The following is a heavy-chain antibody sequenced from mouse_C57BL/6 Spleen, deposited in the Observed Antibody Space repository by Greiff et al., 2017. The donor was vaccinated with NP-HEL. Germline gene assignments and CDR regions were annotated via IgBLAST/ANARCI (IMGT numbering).Heavy chain of an antibody. CDR1: GFSFNTYA. CDR3: VRHEVTSYAMDY. D-gene: IGHD2-2*01. V-gene: IGHV10-1*01. CDR2: IRSKSNNYAT. J-gene: IGHJ4*01. Sequence: EVQLVESGGGLVQPKGSLKLSCAASGFSFNTYAMNWVRQAPGKGLEWVARIRSKSNNYATYYADSVKDRFTISRDDSESMLYLQMNNLKTEDTAMYYCVRHEVTSYAMDYWGQGTSVTVSS.